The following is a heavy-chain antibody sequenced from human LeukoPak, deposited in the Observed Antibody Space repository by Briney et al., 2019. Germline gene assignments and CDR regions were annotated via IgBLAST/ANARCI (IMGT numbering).Heavy chain of an antibody. D-gene: IGHD3-10*01. J-gene: IGHJ2*01. V-gene: IGHV4-38-2*02. CDR2: IYHSGST. Sequence: SETLSLTCTVSGYSISSGYYWGWIRQPPGKGLEWIGSIYHSGSTYYNPSLKSRVTISVDTSKNQFSLKLSSVTAADTAVYYCARDWVLLWFGDPDWYFDLWGRGTLVTVSS. CDR3: ARDWVLLWFGDPDWYFDL. CDR1: GYSISSGYY.